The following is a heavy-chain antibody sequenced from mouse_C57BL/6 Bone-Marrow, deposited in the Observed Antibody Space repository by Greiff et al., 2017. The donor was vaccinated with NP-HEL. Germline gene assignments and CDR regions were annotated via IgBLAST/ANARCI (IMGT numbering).Heavy chain of an antibody. CDR3: AKRGDGYYPYYYARDY. D-gene: IGHD2-3*01. Sequence: QVQLQQSGPGLVQPSQSLSITCTVSGFSLTSYGVHWVRQSPGKGLEWLGVIWRGGSTDYNADFMSRLSITQDNSKIQVFFKRNSLHADDTAIYYCAKRGDGYYPYYYARDYWGQGTSVTVSS. J-gene: IGHJ4*01. CDR2: IWRGGST. CDR1: GFSLTSYG. V-gene: IGHV2-5*01.